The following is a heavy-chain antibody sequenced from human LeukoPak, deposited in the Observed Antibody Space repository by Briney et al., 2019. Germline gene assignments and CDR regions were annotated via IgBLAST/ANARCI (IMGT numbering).Heavy chain of an antibody. V-gene: IGHV5-51*01. CDR3: ARLTGSFHYYFDY. D-gene: IGHD1-26*01. J-gene: IGHJ4*02. CDR1: GYSLTSYW. CDR2: IYPADSDT. Sequence: ESLKISCKASGYSLTSYWIGWVRQMPGKGVECLGIIYPADSDTRYSPSFEGQVTMSADKSMSTAYLQWSSLKASDTAMYYCARLTGSFHYYFDYWGQGTLGTVSS.